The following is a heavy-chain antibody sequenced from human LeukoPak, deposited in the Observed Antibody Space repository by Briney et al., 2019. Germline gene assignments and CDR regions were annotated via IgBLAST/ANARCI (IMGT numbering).Heavy chain of an antibody. CDR3: ASDDYGAFDI. D-gene: IGHD4-17*01. CDR2: ISSSSTYI. Sequence: NPGGSLRLSCVASGFTFSSYRMNWVRQAPGKGLEWFSSISSSSTYINYADSVKGRFTISRDNAKNSLYLQMNSLRAEDTAVYYCASDDYGAFDIWGQGTMVTVSS. V-gene: IGHV3-21*01. CDR1: GFTFSSYR. J-gene: IGHJ3*02.